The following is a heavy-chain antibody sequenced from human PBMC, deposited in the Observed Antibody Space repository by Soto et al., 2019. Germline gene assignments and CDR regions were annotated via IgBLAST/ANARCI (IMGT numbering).Heavy chain of an antibody. CDR1: GFTFEDYA. V-gene: IGHV3-9*01. CDR2: LTWNGEVL. Sequence: GGSLRLSWVASGFTFEDYAIHWVGQTPGKGLEWVSGLTWNGEVLGYADSVKGRFTISRDNSKNTLYLQMNSLRAEDTAVYYCAKPGRFFGVVIKDAFDIWGQVTMVTVSS. D-gene: IGHD3-3*01. J-gene: IGHJ3*02. CDR3: AKPGRFFGVVIKDAFDI.